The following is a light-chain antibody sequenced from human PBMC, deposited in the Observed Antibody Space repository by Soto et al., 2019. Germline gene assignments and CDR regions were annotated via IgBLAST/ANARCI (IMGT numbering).Light chain of an antibody. V-gene: IGKV1-5*01. CDR1: QSISSW. CDR3: QQYNSYTLTWT. Sequence: DIQMTQSPSNLSASVGDRVTITCRASQSISSWLAWYQQKPGKAPKLLIYDASSLESGVPSRFSGSGSGTEFTLTISSLQPDDFATYYCQQYNSYTLTWTFGQGTKVEIK. CDR2: DAS. J-gene: IGKJ1*01.